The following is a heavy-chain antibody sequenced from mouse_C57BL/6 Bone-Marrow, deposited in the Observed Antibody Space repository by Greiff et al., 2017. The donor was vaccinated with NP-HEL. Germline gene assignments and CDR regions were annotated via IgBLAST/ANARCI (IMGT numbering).Heavy chain of an antibody. CDR2: INYDGSST. D-gene: IGHD4-1*01. CDR1: GFTFSDYY. Sequence: EVHLVESEGGLVQPGSSMKLSCTASGFTFSDYYMAWVRQVPEKGLEWVANINYDGSSTYYLDSLKSRFIISRDNAKNILYRQMSSLKSEDTATYYCARVANWDWYFDVWGTGTTVTVSS. V-gene: IGHV5-16*01. J-gene: IGHJ1*03. CDR3: ARVANWDWYFDV.